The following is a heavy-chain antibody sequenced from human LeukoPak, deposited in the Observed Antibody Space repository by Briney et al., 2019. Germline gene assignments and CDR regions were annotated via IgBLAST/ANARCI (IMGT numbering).Heavy chain of an antibody. Sequence: SETLSLPCTVSGGSISSYYWSWIRQPPGKGLEWIGYTHYSGSTNYNPSLKSRVTITVDTSKNQFSLKLSSVTAADTAVYYCARDRIDDSTGYYFFDYWGQGTLVTVSS. CDR1: GGSISSYY. V-gene: IGHV4-59*01. J-gene: IGHJ4*02. D-gene: IGHD3-22*01. CDR3: ARDRIDDSTGYYFFDY. CDR2: THYSGST.